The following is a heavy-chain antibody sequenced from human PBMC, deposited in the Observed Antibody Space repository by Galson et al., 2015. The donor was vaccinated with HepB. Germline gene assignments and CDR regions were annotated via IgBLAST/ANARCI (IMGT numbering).Heavy chain of an antibody. D-gene: IGHD2-15*01. V-gene: IGHV3-64*01. CDR2: ISSNGGST. CDR3: ARGAGPERGYCSGGSCYNDRRWGYFDY. CDR1: GFTFSSYA. J-gene: IGHJ4*02. Sequence: SLRLSCAASGFTFSSYAMHWVRQAPGKGLEYVSAISSNGGSTYYANSVKGRFTISRDNSKNTLYLQMGSLRAEDMAVYYCARGAGPERGYCSGGSCYNDRRWGYFDYWGQGTLVTVSS.